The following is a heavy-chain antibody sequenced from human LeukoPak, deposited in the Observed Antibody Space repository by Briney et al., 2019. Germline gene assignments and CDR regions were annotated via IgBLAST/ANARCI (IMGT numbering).Heavy chain of an antibody. CDR1: GFTFSTYA. Sequence: GGSLRLSCAASGFTFSTYAMSWVRQAPGKGLEWVSTISGSGGNTYYADSVRGRFTISRNNSKNTLYLQMNSLRAEDTAVYYCAKDLSDSSGYYSFDYWGQGTLVTVSS. V-gene: IGHV3-23*01. CDR3: AKDLSDSSGYYSFDY. CDR2: ISGSGGNT. J-gene: IGHJ4*02. D-gene: IGHD3-22*01.